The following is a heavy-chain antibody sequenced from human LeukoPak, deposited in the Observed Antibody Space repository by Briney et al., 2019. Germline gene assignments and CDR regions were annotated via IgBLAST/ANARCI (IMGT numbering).Heavy chain of an antibody. D-gene: IGHD6-19*01. CDR1: GYTSTNFG. CDR3: ARAGGWARGDYKPDAFDI. CDR2: ISVYKGDT. J-gene: IGHJ3*02. Sequence: ASVKVSCKASGYTSTNFGISWVRQAPGQGLEWMGWISVYKGDTNYAQILQDRVTMTTDTSTSTAYMELRSLRSDDTAVYYCARAGGWARGDYKPDAFDIWGQGTMVTVSS. V-gene: IGHV1-18*01.